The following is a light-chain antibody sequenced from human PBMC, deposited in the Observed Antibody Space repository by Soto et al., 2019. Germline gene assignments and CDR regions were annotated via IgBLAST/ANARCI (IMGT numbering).Light chain of an antibody. CDR1: QSVSSSY. J-gene: IGKJ2*01. V-gene: IGKV3-20*01. CDR3: QQYGSSPPNT. CDR2: GAS. Sequence: EIVLTQSPGTLSLSPGERATLSCRASQSVSSSYLAWYQQRPGQAPRLLIYGASSRATRIPDRFSGSGSGTDFTLTIRRLEPEDFAEFYCQQYGSSPPNTFGQGTKLEIK.